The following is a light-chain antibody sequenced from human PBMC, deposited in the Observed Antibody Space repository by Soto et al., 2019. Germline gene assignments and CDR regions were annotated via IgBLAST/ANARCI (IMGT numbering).Light chain of an antibody. J-gene: IGKJ1*01. CDR2: GAS. CDR3: QQYGSSRT. Sequence: EIVLTQSPGTLFLSPGEKATLSCRASPSVSSTYLAWYQQKPGQAPRLLIYGASSRATGIPDRFSGSGSGTDFTLTISRLEPEDFAVYYCQQYGSSRTFGQGTKVDIK. V-gene: IGKV3-20*01. CDR1: PSVSSTY.